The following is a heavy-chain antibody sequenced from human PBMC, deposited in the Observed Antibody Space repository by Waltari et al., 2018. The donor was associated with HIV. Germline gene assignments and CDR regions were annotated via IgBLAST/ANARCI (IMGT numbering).Heavy chain of an antibody. Sequence: QAQLVQSGAETKKPGSSVTVSCQASGGAFDTFAFTWVRQAPGQGLEWLGGTAPFFGVIYAQVFNGRVTITSNPSTRTVFLELGGLRPDDTTVYFCAKSDFTELVRGQKAFDVWGQGT. J-gene: IGHJ3*01. CDR1: GGAFDTFA. V-gene: IGHV1-69*19. D-gene: IGHD1-26*01. CDR3: AKSDFTELVRGQKAFDV. CDR2: TAPFFGV.